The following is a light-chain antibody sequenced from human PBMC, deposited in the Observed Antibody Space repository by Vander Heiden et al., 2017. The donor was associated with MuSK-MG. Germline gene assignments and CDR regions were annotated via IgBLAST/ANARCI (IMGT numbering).Light chain of an antibody. CDR2: DAS. CDR3: QHYTDYPYT. V-gene: IGKV1-5*01. Sequence: DIQMTQSPSTLSASVGDRVTITCRASQSISSWLAWYQQKPGNAPKLLIYDASTLQSRVPSRFSGSGSGTEFTITISSLQPDDFATYYCQHYTDYPYTYGQGTKLEIK. J-gene: IGKJ2*01. CDR1: QSISSW.